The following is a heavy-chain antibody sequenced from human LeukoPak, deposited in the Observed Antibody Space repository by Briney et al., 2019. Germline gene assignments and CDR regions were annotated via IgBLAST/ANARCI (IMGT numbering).Heavy chain of an antibody. CDR2: IYYSGST. Sequence: SDTLSLTCTVSGGSISSGGYYWTWIRQHPGKGLEWIGYIYYSGSTYYKPSLKSRVSISVDTSKNQFSLKLSSVTAAGTAVYYCARERAGTTGPNWFDPWGQGTLVTVSS. CDR1: GGSISSGGYY. V-gene: IGHV4-31*03. D-gene: IGHD1-7*01. CDR3: ARERAGTTGPNWFDP. J-gene: IGHJ5*02.